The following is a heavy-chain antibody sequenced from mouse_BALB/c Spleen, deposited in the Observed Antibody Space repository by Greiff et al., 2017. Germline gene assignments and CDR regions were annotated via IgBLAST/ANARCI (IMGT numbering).Heavy chain of an antibody. CDR2: ISYSGST. Sequence: EVQLQQSGPGLVKPSQSLSLTCTVTGYSITSDYAWNWIRQFPGNKLEWMGYISYSGSTSYNPSLKSRISITRDTSKNQFFLQLNSVTTEDTATYYCARDYYGNYAAMDYWGQGTSVTVSS. V-gene: IGHV3-2*02. CDR1: GYSITSDYA. D-gene: IGHD2-1*01. J-gene: IGHJ4*01. CDR3: ARDYYGNYAAMDY.